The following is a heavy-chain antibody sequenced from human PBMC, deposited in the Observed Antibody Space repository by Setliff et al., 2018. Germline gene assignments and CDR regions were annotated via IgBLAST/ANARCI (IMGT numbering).Heavy chain of an antibody. CDR3: ATWTGYSIDY. D-gene: IGHD3-3*01. V-gene: IGHV3-33*01. CDR2: IWYDGSNK. CDR1: GFTFSSYG. J-gene: IGHJ4*02. Sequence: GGSLRLSCAASGFTFSSYGMHWVRQAPGKGLEWVAVIWYDGSNKYYADSVKGRFTISRDNSKNTLDLQMKSLRAEDTAVYYCATWTGYSIDYWGQGTLVTVSS.